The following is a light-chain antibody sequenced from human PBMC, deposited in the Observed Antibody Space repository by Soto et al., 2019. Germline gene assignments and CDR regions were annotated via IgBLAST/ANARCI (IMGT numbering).Light chain of an antibody. J-gene: IGKJ2*01. V-gene: IGKV1-39*01. Sequence: DIEMTQSPSSLSPSVGDRVTITCRASQSVSNYLSWYQQKPGKAPKVLIYAASSLQSGVPSRFSGSGSGTHFTLTITCLQPEDFASFYCQQTFSLPYTCGQGTKLEIK. CDR3: QQTFSLPYT. CDR2: AAS. CDR1: QSVSNY.